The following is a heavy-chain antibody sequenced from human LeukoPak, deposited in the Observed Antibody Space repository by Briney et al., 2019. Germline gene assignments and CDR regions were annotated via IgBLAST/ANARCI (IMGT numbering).Heavy chain of an antibody. CDR2: ISSSSSYT. CDR3: ARGGSLWFGELFDY. Sequence: GGSLRLSCAASGFTFSDYYMSWIRQAPGKGLEWVSYISSSSSYTNYADSVKGRFTISRDNAKSSLYLQMNSLRAEDTAVYYCARGGSLWFGELFDYWGQGTLVTVSS. V-gene: IGHV3-11*06. J-gene: IGHJ4*02. D-gene: IGHD3-10*01. CDR1: GFTFSDYY.